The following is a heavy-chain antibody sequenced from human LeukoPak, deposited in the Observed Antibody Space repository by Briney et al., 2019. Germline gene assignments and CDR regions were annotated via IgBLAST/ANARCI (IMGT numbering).Heavy chain of an antibody. D-gene: IGHD5-24*01. Sequence: GGSLRLSCAASGFTFSSYAMHWVRQAPGKGLEWVAVISYDGSNKYYADSVKGRLTISRDNSKNTLYLQMNSLRAGDTAVYYCARSSGRDGYSYFDYWGQGTLVTVSS. CDR2: ISYDGSNK. V-gene: IGHV3-30*04. J-gene: IGHJ4*02. CDR1: GFTFSSYA. CDR3: ARSSGRDGYSYFDY.